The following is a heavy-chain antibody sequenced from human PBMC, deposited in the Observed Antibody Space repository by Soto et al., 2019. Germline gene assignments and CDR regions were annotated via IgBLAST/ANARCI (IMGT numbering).Heavy chain of an antibody. CDR3: ARGSDPDYGDQAADFDY. CDR2: ISSSSSYI. V-gene: IGHV3-21*01. Sequence: GGSLRLSCAASGFTFSSYSMNWVRQAPGKGLEWVSSISSSSSYIYYADSVKGRFTISRDNAKNSLYLQMNSLRAEDTAVYYCARGSDPDYGDQAADFDYWGQGTLVTVSS. CDR1: GFTFSSYS. D-gene: IGHD4-17*01. J-gene: IGHJ4*02.